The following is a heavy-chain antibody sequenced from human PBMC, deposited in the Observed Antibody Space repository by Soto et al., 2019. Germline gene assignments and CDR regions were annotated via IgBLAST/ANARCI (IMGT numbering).Heavy chain of an antibody. V-gene: IGHV3-23*01. J-gene: IGHJ4*02. Sequence: EVQRLESGGGLVQPGGSLRLSCAASGFTFSSYAMSWVRLAPGKGLEWFSSIGGSGGTYYADSVKGRFTISRDNSKNMLYLHLNSLRAEDTAMYYCAKGQGWSSYYDSWGQGTLVTVSS. CDR2: IGGSGGT. CDR1: GFTFSSYA. CDR3: AKGQGWSSYYDS. D-gene: IGHD2-15*01.